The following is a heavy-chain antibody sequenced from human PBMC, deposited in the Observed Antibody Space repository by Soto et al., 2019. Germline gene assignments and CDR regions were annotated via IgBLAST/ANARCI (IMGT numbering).Heavy chain of an antibody. CDR3: ARVSCLWRGYYYYGMDV. D-gene: IGHD2-21*01. J-gene: IGHJ6*02. CDR1: GYTFTSYD. Sequence: ASVKVSCKASGYTFTSYDINWVRQATGQGLEWMGWMNPHSGNTGYAQKFQGRVTMTRNTSISTAYMELSSLRSEDTAVYYCARVSCLWRGYYYYGMDVWGQGTTVTVSS. V-gene: IGHV1-8*01. CDR2: MNPHSGNT.